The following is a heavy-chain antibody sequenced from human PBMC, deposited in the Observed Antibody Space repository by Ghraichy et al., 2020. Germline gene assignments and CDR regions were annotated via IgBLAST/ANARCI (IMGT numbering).Heavy chain of an antibody. Sequence: GGSLRLSCAASGFTFSDYYMSWIRQAPGKGLEWVSYISSSSSYTNYADSVKGRFTISRDNAKNSLYLQMNSLRAEDTAVYYCARVLAGLAAAGTCDYWGQGTLVTVSS. CDR1: GFTFSDYY. D-gene: IGHD6-13*01. CDR2: ISSSSSYT. V-gene: IGHV3-11*06. CDR3: ARVLAGLAAAGTCDY. J-gene: IGHJ4*02.